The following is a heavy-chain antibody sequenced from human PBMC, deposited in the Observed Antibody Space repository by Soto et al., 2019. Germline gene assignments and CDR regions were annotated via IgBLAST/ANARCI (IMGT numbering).Heavy chain of an antibody. V-gene: IGHV4-59*01. CDR3: ARMHDYGDDGRWLDP. CDR2: MYSRGRT. Sequence: PSETLSLTCTVSGASINAYYWSWIRQPPGKGLEWIGYMYSRGRTNHNPSLKSRVTMSVDTSKNQFSLKVNSVTAADTAVYYCARMHDYGDDGRWLDPWGQGTLVTVSS. J-gene: IGHJ5*02. CDR1: GASINAYY. D-gene: IGHD4-17*01.